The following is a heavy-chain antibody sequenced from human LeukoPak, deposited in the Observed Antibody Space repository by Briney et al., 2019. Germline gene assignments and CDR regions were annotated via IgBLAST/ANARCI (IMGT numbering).Heavy chain of an antibody. CDR1: GGSISSYY. CDR3: ARVGDYGGNAGWFDP. CDR2: IYYSGST. V-gene: IGHV4-59*12. J-gene: IGHJ5*02. Sequence: SETLSLTCTVSGGSISSYYWSWIRQPPGKGLEWIGYIYYSGSTNYNPSLKSRVTISVDTSKNQFSLKLSSVTAADTAVYYCARVGDYGGNAGWFDPWGQGTLVTVSS. D-gene: IGHD4-23*01.